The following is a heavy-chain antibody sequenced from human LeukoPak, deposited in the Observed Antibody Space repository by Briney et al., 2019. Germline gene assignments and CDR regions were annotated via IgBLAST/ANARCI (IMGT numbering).Heavy chain of an antibody. CDR3: ARGGPGDYYYYGMDV. V-gene: IGHV3-7*03. CDR2: IKQDGSEK. Sequence: GGSLRLSCAASGFTFSSYWMSWVRQAPGKGLEWVANIKQDGSEKYYVDSVKGRFTISRDNAKNSLYLQMNSLRSEDTAVCYCARGGPGDYYYYGMDVWGQGTTVTVSS. D-gene: IGHD1-14*01. CDR1: GFTFSSYW. J-gene: IGHJ6*02.